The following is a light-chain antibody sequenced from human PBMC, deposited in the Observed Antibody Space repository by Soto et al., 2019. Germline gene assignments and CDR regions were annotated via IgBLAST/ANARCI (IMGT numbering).Light chain of an antibody. CDR2: GAS. CDR1: QSVSSN. Sequence: EIVMTQSPATLSVSPGERATLSCRASQSVSSNLAWYQHKPGQAPRLLIYGASTRATAIPTRFSGSGSGTEFTLTISSLQSEDSAVYYCQQYNKWPPITFGQGTRLETK. J-gene: IGKJ5*01. V-gene: IGKV3-15*01. CDR3: QQYNKWPPIT.